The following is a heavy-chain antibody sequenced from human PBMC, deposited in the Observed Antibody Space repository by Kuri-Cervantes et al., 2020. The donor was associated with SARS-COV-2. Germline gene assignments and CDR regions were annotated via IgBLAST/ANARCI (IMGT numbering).Heavy chain of an antibody. V-gene: IGHV6-1*01. CDR3: ARDLYSSSWDY. CDR2: TYYRSKWYT. D-gene: IGHD6-6*01. Sequence: LRLSCAISGDSVSSNSAAWNCNSPCTSRGLVWLVRTYYRSKWYTDYVVSVKSRITINPDTSKNQFSMQLNSVTPEDTAVYYCARDLYSSSWDYWGKGTLVTVSS. CDR1: GDSVSSNSAA. J-gene: IGHJ4*02.